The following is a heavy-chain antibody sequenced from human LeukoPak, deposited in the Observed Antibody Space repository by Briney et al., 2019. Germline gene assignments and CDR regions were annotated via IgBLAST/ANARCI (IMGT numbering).Heavy chain of an antibody. CDR1: GVSISSNNW. D-gene: IGHD3-3*01. Sequence: SETLSLTCAVSGVSISSNNWWSWVRQPPGKGLEWIGEIYHSGTANYNPSLKSRVTMSVDKSKNQFSLKVNSVTAADTAVYYCARSDFWIEYYFDYWGQGTLVTVSS. J-gene: IGHJ4*02. V-gene: IGHV4-4*02. CDR3: ARSDFWIEYYFDY. CDR2: IYHSGTA.